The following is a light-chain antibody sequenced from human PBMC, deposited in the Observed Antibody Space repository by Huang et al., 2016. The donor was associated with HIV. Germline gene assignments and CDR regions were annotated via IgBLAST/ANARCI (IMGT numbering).Light chain of an antibody. CDR3: QQYNSYPLT. J-gene: IGKJ4*01. V-gene: IGKV1-5*03. CDR1: QSISSW. CDR2: KAS. Sequence: DIQMTQSPSTLSASVGDRVTITCRASQSISSWLAWDQQKPGKAPKLLIYKASNLESGVPSMLSGSGSGTEFTLTISSLQPDDFATYYCQQYNSYPLTFGGGTKVQIK.